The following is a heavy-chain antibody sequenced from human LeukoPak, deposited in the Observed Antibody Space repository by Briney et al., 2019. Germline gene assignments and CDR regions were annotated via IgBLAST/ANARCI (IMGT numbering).Heavy chain of an antibody. D-gene: IGHD6-19*01. Sequence: SETLSLTCTVSGGSISSYYWSWIRQPAGKGLEWIGRIYTSGSTYYNPSLKSRVTISVDTSKNQFSLKLSSVTAADTAVYYCARGRPHSSGWSLAKYYFDYWGQGTLVTVSS. V-gene: IGHV4-4*07. CDR3: ARGRPHSSGWSLAKYYFDY. J-gene: IGHJ4*02. CDR1: GGSISSYY. CDR2: IYTSGST.